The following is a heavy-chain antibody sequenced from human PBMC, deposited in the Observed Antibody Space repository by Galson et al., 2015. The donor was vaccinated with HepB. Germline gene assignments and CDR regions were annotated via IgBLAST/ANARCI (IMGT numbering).Heavy chain of an antibody. D-gene: IGHD5-12*01. V-gene: IGHV3-21*01. CDR3: VRSKFSGSKGPVGY. Sequence: SLRLSCAASGFTFSSYAMNWVRQAPGKGLEWVSSITSKSSYIFYADSVKGRFTISRDNPKNSLYLQMNSLRAEDTAVYFCVRSKFSGSKGPVGYWGQGTLVTVSS. J-gene: IGHJ4*02. CDR1: GFTFSSYA. CDR2: ITSKSSYI.